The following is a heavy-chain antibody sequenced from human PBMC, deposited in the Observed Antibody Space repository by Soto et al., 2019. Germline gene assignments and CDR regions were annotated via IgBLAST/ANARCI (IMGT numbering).Heavy chain of an antibody. Sequence: QVQFLQSGAEVKKPGASVKVSCKTSGYIFTNYPIHWVRQAPGRGLEWVAWINTANSTTRYSSRLQGRVSLRTDTSASTVYMELTSLRFDDTAVYYCASNAFDYWGPGTLVAVSP. J-gene: IGHJ4*02. CDR2: INTANSTT. CDR3: ASNAFDY. V-gene: IGHV1-3*04. CDR1: GYIFTNYP.